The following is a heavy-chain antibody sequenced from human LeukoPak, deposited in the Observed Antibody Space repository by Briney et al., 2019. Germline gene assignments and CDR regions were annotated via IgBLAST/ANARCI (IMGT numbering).Heavy chain of an antibody. CDR1: GFTFSSYG. J-gene: IGHJ4*02. CDR2: ISGSGGST. CDR3: AKVTAIGSWSFDY. V-gene: IGHV3-23*01. Sequence: GGSLRLSCAASGFTFSSYGMSWVRQAPGKGLEWVSAISGSGGSTYYADSVKGRFTISRDNSKSTLYLQMNSLRAEDTAVYYCAKVTAIGSWSFDYWGQGTLVTVSS. D-gene: IGHD2-15*01.